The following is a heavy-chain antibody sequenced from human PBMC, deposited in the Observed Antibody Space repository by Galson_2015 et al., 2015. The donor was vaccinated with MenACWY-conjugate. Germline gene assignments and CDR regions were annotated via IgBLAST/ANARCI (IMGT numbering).Heavy chain of an antibody. V-gene: IGHV3-7*01. D-gene: IGHD2-2*01. CDR2: IKHDGSGK. Sequence: SLRLSCATSGFTFSNSWMGWVRQAPGKGLEWVANIKHDGSGKFYVDSVKGRFTISRDNAKNTLYLQMNSLRAEDTAVYYCATYCSSPSCYANGAYWGQGTLVTVSS. CDR1: GFTFSNSW. J-gene: IGHJ4*02. CDR3: ATYCSSPSCYANGAY.